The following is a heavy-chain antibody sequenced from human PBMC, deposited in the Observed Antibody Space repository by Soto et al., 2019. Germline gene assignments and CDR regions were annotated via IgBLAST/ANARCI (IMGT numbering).Heavy chain of an antibody. CDR3: AREGSSSWIYYYYYGMDV. V-gene: IGHV3-30-3*01. D-gene: IGHD6-13*01. Sequence: GSLRLSCAASGFTFSSYAMHWVRQAPGKGLEWVAVISYDGSNKYYADSVKGRFTISRDNSKNTLYLQMNSLRAEDTAVYYCAREGSSSWIYYYYYGMDVWGQGTTVTVSS. J-gene: IGHJ6*02. CDR2: ISYDGSNK. CDR1: GFTFSSYA.